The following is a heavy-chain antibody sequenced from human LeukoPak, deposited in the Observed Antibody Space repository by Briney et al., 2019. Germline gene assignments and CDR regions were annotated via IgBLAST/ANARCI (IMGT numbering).Heavy chain of an antibody. CDR1: GFTFSTYW. D-gene: IGHD3-10*01. J-gene: IGHJ5*02. CDR2: INSDGSSV. CDR3: ASHRVVRGVFDP. V-gene: IGHV3-74*01. Sequence: GGSLRLSCAASGFTFSTYWMHWVRQAPGKGLLWVSRINSDGSSVTYADSVKGRFNISRDNAKNTLYLQMNSLRAEDTAVYYCASHRVVRGVFDPWGQGTLVTVSS.